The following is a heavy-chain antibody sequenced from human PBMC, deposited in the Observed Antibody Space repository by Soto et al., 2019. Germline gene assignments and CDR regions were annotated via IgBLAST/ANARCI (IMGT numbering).Heavy chain of an antibody. CDR3: ARHKRGYSYGSRGFDP. CDR1: GGSFSGYY. CDR2: VNHGGTS. D-gene: IGHD5-18*01. Sequence: SETLSLTCAVHGGSFSGYYWDWIRQPPGKGLEWIGEVNHGGTSNYNPSLKSRAIISVDTSKNQFSLKLSSVTAADTAVYYCARHKRGYSYGSRGFDPWGQGTLVTVSS. V-gene: IGHV4-34*01. J-gene: IGHJ5*02.